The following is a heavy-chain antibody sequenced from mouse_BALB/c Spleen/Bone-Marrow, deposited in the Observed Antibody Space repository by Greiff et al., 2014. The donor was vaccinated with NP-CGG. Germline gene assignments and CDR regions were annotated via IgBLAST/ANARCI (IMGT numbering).Heavy chain of an antibody. CDR1: GYTFTSYV. J-gene: IGHJ2*01. V-gene: IGHV1-14*01. Sequence: EVQLQESGPELVKPGASVKMSCKASGYTFTSYVMHWVKQQPGQGPEWFGYINPYNDGTKYNEKFEGKATLTSDKSSSTAYMELSSLTSEDSAVYFCAREGVDYFDYWGQGTTLTVSS. CDR3: AREGVDYFDY. CDR2: INPYNDGT.